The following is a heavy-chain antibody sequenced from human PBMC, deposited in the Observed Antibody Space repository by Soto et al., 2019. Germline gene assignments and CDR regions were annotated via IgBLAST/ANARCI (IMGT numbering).Heavy chain of an antibody. D-gene: IGHD2-15*01. CDR2: IYWKGGNR. CDR3: ARESGEATFDY. Sequence: GGSLRLSCTISGFDIDEYGMSWVRQVPGKGLEWVSGIYWKGGNRHYADSVKGRFTISRDNAKNSLYLQMNSLRAEDTALYYCARESGEATFDYGGHGT. J-gene: IGHJ4*01. V-gene: IGHV3-20*04. CDR1: GFDIDEYG.